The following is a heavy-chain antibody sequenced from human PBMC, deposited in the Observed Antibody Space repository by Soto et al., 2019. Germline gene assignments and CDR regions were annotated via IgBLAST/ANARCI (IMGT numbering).Heavy chain of an antibody. Sequence: QVQLVESGGGVVQSGTSLRLSCAASGLTFTRSGMHWVRQAPGKGLEWVAVIWYDGTSKYYGDSVKGRFTISRDNSKNTLYLQMNSLRAGDTAVYYCVRDLSSSGNYKNEALHIWGQGTMVTVSS. V-gene: IGHV3-33*01. D-gene: IGHD3-10*01. J-gene: IGHJ3*02. CDR2: IWYDGTSK. CDR3: VRDLSSSGNYKNEALHI. CDR1: GLTFTRSG.